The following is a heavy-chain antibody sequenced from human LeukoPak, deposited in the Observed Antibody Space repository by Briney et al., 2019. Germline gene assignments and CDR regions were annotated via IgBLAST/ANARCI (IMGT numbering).Heavy chain of an antibody. J-gene: IGHJ4*02. V-gene: IGHV1-8*03. Sequence: ASVKVSCKASGYTFTSYDINWVRQATGQGLEWMGWMNPNSGNTGYAQKFQGRVTITRNTSISTAYMELSSLRSEDTAVYSCARDPVRYTAVAGIYSDYWGQGTLVTVSS. CDR2: MNPNSGNT. CDR3: ARDPVRYTAVAGIYSDY. D-gene: IGHD6-19*01. CDR1: GYTFTSYD.